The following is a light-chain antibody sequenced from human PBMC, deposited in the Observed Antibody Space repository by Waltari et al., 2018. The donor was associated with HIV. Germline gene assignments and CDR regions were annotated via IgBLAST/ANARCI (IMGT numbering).Light chain of an antibody. CDR1: SGPVTIAHY. CDR2: DTD. CDR3: FLSYNGVWV. V-gene: IGLV7-46*01. Sequence: QAVVTPEPSLTVSPGGTVALTFGSTSGPVTIAHYPSCLQHQPCQAPRTLIFDTDVKYSCRPFRCSAARRGGRAALTLSDVQPEDEADYVWFLSYNGVWVFGGGTKLSVL. J-gene: IGLJ2*01.